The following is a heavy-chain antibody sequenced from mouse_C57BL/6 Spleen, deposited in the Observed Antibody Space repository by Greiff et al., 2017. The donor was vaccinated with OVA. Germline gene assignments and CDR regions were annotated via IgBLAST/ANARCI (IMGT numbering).Heavy chain of an antibody. CDR2: IHPNSGST. D-gene: IGHD2-3*01. Sequence: QVQLQQPGAELVKPGASVKLSCKASGYTFTSYWMHWVKQRPGQGLEWIGMIHPNSGSTNYNEKFKSKATLTVDKSSSTAYMQLSSLTSEDSAVYYCARRDGYYDWFAYWGQGTLVTVSA. CDR1: GYTFTSYW. CDR3: ARRDGYYDWFAY. J-gene: IGHJ3*01. V-gene: IGHV1-64*01.